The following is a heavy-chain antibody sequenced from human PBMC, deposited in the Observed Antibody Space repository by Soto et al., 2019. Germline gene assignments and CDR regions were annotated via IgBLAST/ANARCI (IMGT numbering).Heavy chain of an antibody. Sequence: QVQLVESGGGVVQPGRSLRLSCAASGFTFSSYGMHWVRQAPGKGLEWVAVISYDGSNKYYADSVKGRFTISRDNSKNTLYLQMNSLRAEDTAVYYCAKNGGDRGGFDYWGQGTLVTVSS. CDR1: GFTFSSYG. V-gene: IGHV3-30*18. CDR3: AKNGGDRGGFDY. J-gene: IGHJ4*02. CDR2: ISYDGSNK. D-gene: IGHD2-21*02.